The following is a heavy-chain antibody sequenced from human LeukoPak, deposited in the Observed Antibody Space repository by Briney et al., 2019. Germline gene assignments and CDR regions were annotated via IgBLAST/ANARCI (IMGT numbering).Heavy chain of an antibody. Sequence: PSQTLSLTCTVSVGSISSSDYYWIWIRQPPGKGLEWIGYIHYSGRTYYNASLKSRITISVDTSKNQFTLKLSSVTAADTAVYYCARYYDCWSGYHYFDYWGQGTLVTVSS. CDR3: ARYYDCWSGYHYFDY. CDR1: VGSISSSDYY. CDR2: IHYSGRT. V-gene: IGHV4-30-4*08. D-gene: IGHD3-3*01. J-gene: IGHJ4*02.